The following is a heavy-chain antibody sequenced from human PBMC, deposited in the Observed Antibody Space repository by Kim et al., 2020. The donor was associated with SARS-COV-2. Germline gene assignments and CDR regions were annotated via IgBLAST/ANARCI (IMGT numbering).Heavy chain of an antibody. CDR1: GGSISTYY. Sequence: SETLSLTCTVSGGSISTYYWSWIRQPAGKGLEWIGRINTSGSTNYSPSLKSRVTMSVDMSKNQLSLELSSVTAADTAVYYCARGGGDPSARHAFDIWGQG. J-gene: IGHJ3*02. CDR3: ARGGGDPSARHAFDI. D-gene: IGHD3-10*01. V-gene: IGHV4-4*07. CDR2: INTSGST.